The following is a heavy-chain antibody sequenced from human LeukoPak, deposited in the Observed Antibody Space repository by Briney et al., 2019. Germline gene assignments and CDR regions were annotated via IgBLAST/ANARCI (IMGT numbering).Heavy chain of an antibody. CDR2: INSDGSST. Sequence: GGSLRLSCAASGFTFSSYWMHWVRQAPGKGLVWVSRINSDGSSTSYADSVKGRFTISRDNAKNTLYLQMNSLRAEDTAVYYCAGQTAAPLTYYYYMDVWGKGTTVTVSS. CDR1: GFTFSSYW. CDR3: AGQTAAPLTYYYYMDV. V-gene: IGHV3-74*01. D-gene: IGHD6-13*01. J-gene: IGHJ6*03.